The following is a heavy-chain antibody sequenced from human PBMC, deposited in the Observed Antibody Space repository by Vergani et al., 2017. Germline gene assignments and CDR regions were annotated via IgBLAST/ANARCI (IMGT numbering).Heavy chain of an antibody. CDR2: IYSGDET. V-gene: IGHV3-66*02. CDR1: GSTVSGNY. J-gene: IGHJ5*02. CDR3: ASANYYGPGTYVDP. Sequence: ELQLVESGGGLVQPGGSLRLSCAASGSTVSGNYMTWVRQDTGKGLEWGSHIYSGDETYYADSVKGRVTITRDTSKHTLHLQINNLRVEDTAVYYCASANYYGPGTYVDPWGEGTLVTVSS. D-gene: IGHD3-10*01.